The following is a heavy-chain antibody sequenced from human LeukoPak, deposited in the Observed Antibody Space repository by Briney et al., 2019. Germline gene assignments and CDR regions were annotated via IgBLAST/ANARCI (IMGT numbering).Heavy chain of an antibody. V-gene: IGHV3-23*01. D-gene: IGHD5/OR15-5a*01. CDR1: GVTISSYA. Sequence: PGGSLRLSCAASGVTISSYAMCWVPQAPGKGLEWVSAISGSGGNTYYADSVKGRFTISRDNSKNTLYLQMNSLRAEDTARYFCAKECLSPDTDGFDYWGQGALVTVSS. J-gene: IGHJ4*02. CDR3: AKECLSPDTDGFDY. CDR2: ISGSGGNT.